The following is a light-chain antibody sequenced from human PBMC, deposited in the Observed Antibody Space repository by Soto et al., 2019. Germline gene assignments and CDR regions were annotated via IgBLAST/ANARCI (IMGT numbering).Light chain of an antibody. V-gene: IGKV3-15*01. CDR3: QQYNSYSWT. J-gene: IGKJ1*01. Sequence: EIVMTQSPSTLSFSPFQRATLSCRASQSVSSNLAWYQQKPGQAPRLLIYGASTRATGIPARFSGSGSGTEFTLTISSLQPDDFATYHCQQYNSYSWTFGQGTKVDIK. CDR2: GAS. CDR1: QSVSSN.